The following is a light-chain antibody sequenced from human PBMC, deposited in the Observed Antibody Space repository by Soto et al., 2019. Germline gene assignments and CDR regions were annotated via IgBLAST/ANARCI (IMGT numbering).Light chain of an antibody. CDR2: EGS. V-gene: IGLV2-23*01. CDR3: CSYAGSSTPV. CDR1: SSDVGSYDL. J-gene: IGLJ2*01. Sequence: QSALTQPASVSGSPGQSITISCTGISSDVGSYDLVSWYQQHPGKAPKLMIYEGSKRPSGVSNRFSGSKSGNTASLTISGLQAEDEGDYYCCSYAGSSTPVFGGGTKLTVL.